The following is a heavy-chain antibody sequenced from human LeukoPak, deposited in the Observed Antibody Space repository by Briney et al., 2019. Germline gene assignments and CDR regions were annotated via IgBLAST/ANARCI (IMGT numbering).Heavy chain of an antibody. D-gene: IGHD2-2*01. CDR2: ISDSGDYI. CDR3: ARDRGGYCSSTSCYYFDY. J-gene: IGHJ4*02. CDR1: GFSFSSHP. Sequence: GGSLRLSCVASGFSFSSHPMNWVRQAPGKGLEWVSSISDSGDYIYYADSVKGRFTISRDNAKKSLYLQMNSLRAEDTAVYYCARDRGGYCSSTSCYYFDYWGQGTLVTVSS. V-gene: IGHV3-21*01.